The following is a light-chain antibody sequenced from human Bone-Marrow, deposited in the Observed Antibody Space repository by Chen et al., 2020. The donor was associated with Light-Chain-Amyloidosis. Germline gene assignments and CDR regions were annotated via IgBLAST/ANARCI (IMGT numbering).Light chain of an antibody. J-gene: IGLJ2*01. CDR3: QSADSSGTYEVI. CDR1: DLPTKY. Sequence: SYELTQPPSVPVCPGRTARITCSGDDLPTKYAYWYQQKPGQAPVLVIHRDTERPSGISERFSGSSSGTTATLTISGVQAEDEADYHCQSADSSGTYEVIFGGGTKLTVL. V-gene: IGLV3-25*03. CDR2: RDT.